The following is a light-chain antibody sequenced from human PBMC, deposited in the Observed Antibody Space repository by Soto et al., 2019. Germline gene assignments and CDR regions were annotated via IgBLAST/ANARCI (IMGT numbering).Light chain of an antibody. CDR1: QSINNW. Sequence: DIQMTQSPSTLSASVGDRVTITCRASQSINNWLAWYQQKPGKAPKLLIYKASNLDIGVPSRFSGSVSGTAFTLTISSLQPDDFASYYCQQYDTSWTFGQGTKVEIK. CDR3: QQYDTSWT. V-gene: IGKV1-5*03. J-gene: IGKJ1*01. CDR2: KAS.